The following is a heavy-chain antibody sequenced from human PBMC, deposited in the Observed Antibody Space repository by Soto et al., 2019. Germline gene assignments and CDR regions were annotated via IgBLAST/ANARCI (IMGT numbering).Heavy chain of an antibody. CDR2: IYYSGST. CDR3: ASDLGHYGGRYLDF. J-gene: IGHJ4*01. D-gene: IGHD4-17*01. CDR1: GDSVSIGGYY. Sequence: PSETLSLTCIVSGDSVSIGGYYWSWIRQSPGKGLEWIGPIYYSGSTNYNPSLKSRVTISIYTSRNQFSLKLNAVTAADTAVYYCASDLGHYGGRYLDFWGQGILVT. V-gene: IGHV4-61*08.